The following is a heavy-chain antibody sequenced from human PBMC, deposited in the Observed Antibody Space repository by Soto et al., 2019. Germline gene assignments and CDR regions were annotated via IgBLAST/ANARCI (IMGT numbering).Heavy chain of an antibody. D-gene: IGHD5-12*01. CDR3: ARSRAGYNWGGTFDY. CDR2: IIPIFGTA. Sequence: QVQLVQSGAEVKKPGSSVKVSCKASGGTFSSYAISWVRQAPGQGLEWMGGIIPIFGTANYAQKFQGRVTITADESTITVYMELSSLTSEDTAVYYCARSRAGYNWGGTFDYWGQGTLATVSS. V-gene: IGHV1-69*12. CDR1: GGTFSSYA. J-gene: IGHJ4*02.